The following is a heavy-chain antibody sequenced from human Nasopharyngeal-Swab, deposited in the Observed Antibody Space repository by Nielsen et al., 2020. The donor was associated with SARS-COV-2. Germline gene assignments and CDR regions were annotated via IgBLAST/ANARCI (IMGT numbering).Heavy chain of an antibody. CDR3: ARSLRSFDS. Sequence: SETLSLTCNVSDDSITGGDIFWSWVRQSSGKGLEWLGCVYFTGGAFFNPSLKSPLTMSVDTSNRQFFLNLRSVTAADTAVYYCARSLRSFDSWGRGIMVTVSS. J-gene: IGHJ4*02. CDR1: DDSITGGDIF. V-gene: IGHV4-30-4*01. CDR2: VYFTGGA.